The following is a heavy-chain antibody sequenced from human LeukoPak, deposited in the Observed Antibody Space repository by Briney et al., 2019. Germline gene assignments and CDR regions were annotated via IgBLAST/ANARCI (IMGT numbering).Heavy chain of an antibody. Sequence: PGGSLRLSCAASGFTFSSYAMSWVRQAPGKGLEWVSAISGSGGSTYYADSVKGRFTISRDNSKNTLYLQMNSLRAEDTAVYYCAKDEGKYSSGWPGGYWGQGTLVTVSS. D-gene: IGHD6-19*01. CDR2: ISGSGGST. CDR1: GFTFSSYA. J-gene: IGHJ4*02. CDR3: AKDEGKYSSGWPGGY. V-gene: IGHV3-23*01.